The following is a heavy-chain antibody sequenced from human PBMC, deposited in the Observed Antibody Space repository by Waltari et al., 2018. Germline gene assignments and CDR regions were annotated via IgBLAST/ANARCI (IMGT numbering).Heavy chain of an antibody. CDR1: GDSVSSNSAA. J-gene: IGHJ4*02. CDR2: TYYRSKWYN. CDR3: ARAADSHGVVDFDY. V-gene: IGHV6-1*01. Sequence: QVHLQQSGPGLVKPSQTLSLTCAISGDSVSSNSAAWNWIRQSPSRGLEWLVRTYYRSKWYNDYAVSVKSRITINPDTSKNQFSLQLNSVTPEDTAVYYCARAADSHGVVDFDYWGQGTLVTVSS. D-gene: IGHD3-3*01.